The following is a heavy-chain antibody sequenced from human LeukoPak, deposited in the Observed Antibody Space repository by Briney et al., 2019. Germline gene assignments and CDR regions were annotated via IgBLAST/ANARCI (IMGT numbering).Heavy chain of an antibody. V-gene: IGHV3-30*18. Sequence: GGSMRLSCTASKFTFSNYGMQWVRQAPGKGLEWVSFISSDGGTKYYADSVKGRFTLSRDNSRNTLDLQMNSLGPEDTAVYYCAKEYDSGGYGAYFDYWGQGTLVTVSS. J-gene: IGHJ4*02. D-gene: IGHD3-10*01. CDR3: AKEYDSGGYGAYFDY. CDR1: KFTFSNYG. CDR2: ISSDGGTK.